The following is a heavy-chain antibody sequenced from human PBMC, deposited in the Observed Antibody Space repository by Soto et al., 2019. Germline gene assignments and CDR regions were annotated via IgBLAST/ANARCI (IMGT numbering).Heavy chain of an antibody. V-gene: IGHV3-23*01. CDR3: SKVSYDYGGIDV. J-gene: IGHJ6*02. Sequence: GGSLRLSCAASGFTFSSYAMSWVRQAPGKGLEWVSAISGSGGSTYYADSVKGRFTISRDNSKNTLYLQMNSLRAEDTAVYYCSKVSYDYGGIDVWGQGTTVTVYS. CDR2: ISGSGGST. D-gene: IGHD3-16*01. CDR1: GFTFSSYA.